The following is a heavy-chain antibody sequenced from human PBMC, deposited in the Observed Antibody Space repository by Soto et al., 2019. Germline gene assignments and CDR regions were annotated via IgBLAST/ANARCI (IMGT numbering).Heavy chain of an antibody. V-gene: IGHV4-34*01. Sequence: SETLSLTCAVSGGSFSGYYCNWIRQPPGKGLEWIGEINHVGTTTYNPSLKSRVTITLDTSRSQISLTLNSLTAADTAVYYCARGGVRFHYAMDVWGLGTTVTVSS. CDR3: ARGGVRFHYAMDV. D-gene: IGHD3-10*01. J-gene: IGHJ6*02. CDR2: INHVGTT. CDR1: GGSFSGYY.